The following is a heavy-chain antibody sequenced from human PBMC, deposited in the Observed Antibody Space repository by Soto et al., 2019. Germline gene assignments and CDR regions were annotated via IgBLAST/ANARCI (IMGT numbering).Heavy chain of an antibody. J-gene: IGHJ6*02. CDR3: ARRGPELYDSGRYFYYYGMDV. CDR1: GGTFSSYA. D-gene: IGHD3-16*01. CDR2: IIPIFGTA. Sequence: SVKVSCKASGGTFSSYAISWVRQAPGQGLEWMGGIIPIFGTANYAQKFQGRVTITADESTSTAYMELSSLRSEDTAVYYCARRGPELYDSGRYFYYYGMDVWRQRTTVTVSS. V-gene: IGHV1-69*13.